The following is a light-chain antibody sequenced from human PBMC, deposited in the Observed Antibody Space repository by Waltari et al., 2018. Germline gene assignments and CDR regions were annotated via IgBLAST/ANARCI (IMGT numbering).Light chain of an antibody. CDR1: SSDVGSYTR. CDR2: EVS. CDR3: SLYTSSSTWV. Sequence: QSALTQPPSVSGSPGQSVTISCTGTSSDVGSYTRVSWYQQPPGTAPKLMIYEVSNRPSGVPDRFSGSKSGNTASLTISGLQAEDEADYYCSLYTSSSTWVFGGGTKLTVL. J-gene: IGLJ3*02. V-gene: IGLV2-18*01.